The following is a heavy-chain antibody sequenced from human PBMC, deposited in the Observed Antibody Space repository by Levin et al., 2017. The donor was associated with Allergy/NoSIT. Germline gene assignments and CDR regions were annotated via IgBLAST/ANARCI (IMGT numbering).Heavy chain of an antibody. V-gene: IGHV4-34*01. CDR2: INHSGST. CDR3: AGSNYYYYGMDV. Sequence: AGGSLRLSCAVYGGSFSSYYWNWIRQPPGKGLEWIGEINHSGSTNYNPSLKSRVTVSVDTSKNQFSLKLSSVTAADTAVYFCAGSNYYYYGMDVWGQGTTVTVSS. CDR1: GGSFSSYY. J-gene: IGHJ6*02. D-gene: IGHD3/OR15-3a*01.